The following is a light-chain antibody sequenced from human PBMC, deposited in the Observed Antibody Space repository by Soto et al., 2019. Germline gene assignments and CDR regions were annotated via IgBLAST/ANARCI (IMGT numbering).Light chain of an antibody. CDR2: EVT. CDR3: SSYAGSPYYV. CDR1: SSDVGGYNY. Sequence: QSALTQPPSASGSPGQSVTISCTGTSSDVGGYNYVSWYQQHPGKAPKLMIYEVTMRPSGVPDRVSGSKSGSTASLTVSGLQAEDEADYYSSSYAGSPYYVFGTGTTVTVL. V-gene: IGLV2-8*01. J-gene: IGLJ1*01.